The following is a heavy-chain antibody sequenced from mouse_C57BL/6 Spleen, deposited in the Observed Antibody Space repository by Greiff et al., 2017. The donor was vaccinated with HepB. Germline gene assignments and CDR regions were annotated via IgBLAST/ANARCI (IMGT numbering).Heavy chain of an antibody. D-gene: IGHD1-1*01. Sequence: QVQLQQSGPGLVQPSQSLSITCTVSGFSLTSYGVHWVRQSPGKGLEWLGVIWSGGSTDYNAAFISRLSISKDNSKSQVFFKMNSLQADDTAIYYCARNSYYYGSSYEGYFDVWGTGTTVTVSS. CDR1: GFSLTSYG. CDR2: IWSGGST. V-gene: IGHV2-2*01. J-gene: IGHJ1*03. CDR3: ARNSYYYGSSYEGYFDV.